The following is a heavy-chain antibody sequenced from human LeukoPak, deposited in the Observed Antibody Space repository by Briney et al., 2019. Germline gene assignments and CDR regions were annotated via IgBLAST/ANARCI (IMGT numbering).Heavy chain of an antibody. CDR1: GGTFSSYA. D-gene: IGHD1-26*01. CDR3: ARDWSFRGSYYFDY. V-gene: IGHV1-69*06. CDR2: IIPIFGTA. J-gene: IGHJ4*02. Sequence: ASVKVSCKASGGTFSSYAISWVRQAPGQGLEWMGGIIPIFGTANYAQKFQGRVTITADKSTSTAYMELSSLRSEDTAVYYCARDWSFRGSYYFDYWGQGTLVTVSS.